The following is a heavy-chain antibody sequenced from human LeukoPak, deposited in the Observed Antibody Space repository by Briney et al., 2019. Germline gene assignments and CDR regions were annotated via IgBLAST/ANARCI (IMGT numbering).Heavy chain of an antibody. CDR3: ARQGRGLGATVDY. CDR1: GGSLSTYY. Sequence: SETLSLTCTVSGGSLSTYYWSWIRQPPGKGLEWMGDISYSGSTTYNPSLKSRVTISVDTSKNHLSLRLTSVTVADTAVYYCARQGRGLGATVDYWGQGTLVTVSS. J-gene: IGHJ4*02. D-gene: IGHD1-26*01. CDR2: ISYSGST. V-gene: IGHV4-59*08.